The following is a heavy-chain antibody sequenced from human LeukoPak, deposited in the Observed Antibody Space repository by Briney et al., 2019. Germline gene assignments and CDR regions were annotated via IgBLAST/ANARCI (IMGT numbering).Heavy chain of an antibody. V-gene: IGHV4-34*01. CDR1: GGSFSGYY. J-gene: IGHJ6*02. D-gene: IGHD3-22*01. Sequence: SETLSLTCAVYGGSFSGYYWSWIRQPPGKGLEWIGEINHSGSTNYNPSLKSRVTISVDTSKNQFSLKLSSVTAADTAVYYCARDRQHYYDSSVGYYYYGMDVWGRGTTVTVSS. CDR3: ARDRQHYYDSSVGYYYYGMDV. CDR2: INHSGST.